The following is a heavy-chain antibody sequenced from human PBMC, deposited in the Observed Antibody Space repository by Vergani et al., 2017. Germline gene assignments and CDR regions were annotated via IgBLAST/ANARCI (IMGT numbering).Heavy chain of an antibody. J-gene: IGHJ3*02. CDR2: IYDSGST. CDR3: ARERLYHDRNGEDAFDI. V-gene: IGHV4-31*01. CDR1: GGSISSGGYY. D-gene: IGHD2-8*01. Sequence: QVQLQESGPGLVKPSQTLSLTCTVSGGSISSGGYYWSWIRQHPGKGLEWIGYIYDSGSTYYNPSLKSPVTISVDTSKNQFSLKLSSVTAADTAVYYCARERLYHDRNGEDAFDIWGQGTMVTVSS.